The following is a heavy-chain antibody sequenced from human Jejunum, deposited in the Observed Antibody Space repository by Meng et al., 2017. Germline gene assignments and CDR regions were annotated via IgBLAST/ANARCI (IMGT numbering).Heavy chain of an antibody. CDR1: GVSVNSGFYY. CDR2: FHHSGSA. D-gene: IGHD1-14*01. V-gene: IGHV4-61*01. CDR3: TGGPDSAKSGY. J-gene: IGHJ4*02. Sequence: QGQLQQSGPGLVRPSETLSLTCTVSGVSVNSGFYYWNWVRQPPGKGLEFIGSFHHSGSAHYNASLEGRVTMSLDTSKNQFSLRLTSVTAADSALYYCTGGPDSAKSGYWGQGTLVTVS.